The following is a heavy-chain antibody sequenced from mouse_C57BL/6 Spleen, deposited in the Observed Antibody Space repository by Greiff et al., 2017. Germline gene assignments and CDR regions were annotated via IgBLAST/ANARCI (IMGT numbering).Heavy chain of an antibody. D-gene: IGHD1-1*01. CDR2: ISDGGSYT. J-gene: IGHJ3*01. Sequence: EVQGVESGGGLVKPGGSLKLSCAASGFTFSSYAMSWVRQTPEKRLEWVATISDGGSYTYYPDNVKGRFTISRDNAKNNLYLQMSHLKSEDTAMYYCAAGSSYAWFAYWGQGTLVTVSA. V-gene: IGHV5-4*01. CDR1: GFTFSSYA. CDR3: AAGSSYAWFAY.